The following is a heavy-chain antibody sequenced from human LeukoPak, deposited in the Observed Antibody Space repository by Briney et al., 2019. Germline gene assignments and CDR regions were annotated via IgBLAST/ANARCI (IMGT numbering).Heavy chain of an antibody. CDR2: ISSDPSHT. CDR3: AKSRMHSTTHDAFDI. Sequence: GGSLRLSCVASGFPFSSVGMNWVRQAPGKGLEWVSYISSDPSHTYYADSVKGRFTISRDNSKNTLYLQMNSLRAEDTAVYYCAKSRMHSTTHDAFDIWGQGTMVTVSS. J-gene: IGHJ3*02. D-gene: IGHD6-13*01. CDR1: GFPFSSVG. V-gene: IGHV3-23*01.